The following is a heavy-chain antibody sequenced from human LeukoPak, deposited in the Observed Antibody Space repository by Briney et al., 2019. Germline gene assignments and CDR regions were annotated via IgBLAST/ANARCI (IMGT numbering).Heavy chain of an antibody. J-gene: IGHJ4*02. CDR1: GLIVSSNY. Sequence: GGSLRLSCAASGLIVSSNYMTWVRQAPGKGLEWVSVIYSGGSIYYADSVKGRFTISRDNSKNTLYLQMNSLRAEDTAVYYCARAGSEGAIVLIPAAIDYWGQGTLVTVSS. V-gene: IGHV3-53*01. CDR3: ARAGSEGAIVLIPAAIDY. CDR2: IYSGGSI. D-gene: IGHD2-2*01.